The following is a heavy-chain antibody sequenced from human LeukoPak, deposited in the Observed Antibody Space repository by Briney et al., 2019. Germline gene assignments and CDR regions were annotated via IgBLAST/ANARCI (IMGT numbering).Heavy chain of an antibody. D-gene: IGHD6-6*01. CDR3: ARERAGAARSQRGDYYYMDV. J-gene: IGHJ6*03. Sequence: SVKVSCKASGGTFSSYAISWVRQAPGQGLEWMGGIIPIFGTANYAQKIQGRVTITADESTSTAYMELSSLRSEDTAVYYCARERAGAARSQRGDYYYMDVWGKGTTVTVSS. CDR1: GGTFSSYA. V-gene: IGHV1-69*01. CDR2: IIPIFGTA.